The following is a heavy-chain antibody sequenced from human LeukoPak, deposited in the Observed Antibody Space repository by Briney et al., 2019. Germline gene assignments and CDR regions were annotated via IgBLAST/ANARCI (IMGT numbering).Heavy chain of an antibody. CDR2: IYYSGST. J-gene: IGHJ4*02. CDR1: GGSISSYY. D-gene: IGHD6-6*01. V-gene: IGHV4-59*01. Sequence: SETLSLTCTVSGGSISSYYWSWVRQPPGKGLEWIGYIYYSGSTNYNPSLKSRVTISVDTSKNQFSLKLSSVTAADTAVYYCARGGLAARADYWGQGTLVTVSS. CDR3: ARGGLAARADY.